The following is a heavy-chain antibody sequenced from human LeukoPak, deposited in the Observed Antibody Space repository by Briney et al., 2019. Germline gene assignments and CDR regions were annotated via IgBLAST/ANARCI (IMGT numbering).Heavy chain of an antibody. D-gene: IGHD1-26*01. CDR1: GGSISSSS. CDR2: ISTSSSYI. CDR3: VKILRGSYAFGFDY. Sequence: ETLSLTCTVSGGSISSSSYYWGWIRQPPGKGLEWVSSISTSSSYIYYADAVKGRFTISRDNAKNSLYLQINSLGAEDTAVYYCVKILRGSYAFGFDYWGQGTLVTVSS. J-gene: IGHJ4*02. V-gene: IGHV3-21*01.